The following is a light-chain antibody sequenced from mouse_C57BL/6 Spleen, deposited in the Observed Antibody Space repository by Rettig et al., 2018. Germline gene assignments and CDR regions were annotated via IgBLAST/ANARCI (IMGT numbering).Light chain of an antibody. V-gene: IGKV12-44*01. J-gene: IGKJ5*01. Sequence: DIQMTQSPASLSASVGETVTITCRASENIYSYLAWFQQKQGKSPQLLVYNAKTLAEGVPSSFSGSGSGTQFSLKINSLQPEDFGSYYCQHHYGTPLTFGAGTKLELK. CDR1: ENIYSY. CDR2: NAK. CDR3: QHHYGTPLT.